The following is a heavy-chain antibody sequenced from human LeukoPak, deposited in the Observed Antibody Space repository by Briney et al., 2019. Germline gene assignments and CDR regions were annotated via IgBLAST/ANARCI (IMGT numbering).Heavy chain of an antibody. V-gene: IGHV3-30*02. Sequence: PGGSLRLSCAASGFTFSSYGMHWVRQAPGKGLEWVAFIRYDGSNKYYADSVKGRFTISRDNSTNTLYLQMNSLRAEDTAVYYCAKDDQPGIAVAGPIDYWGQGTLVTVSS. CDR3: AKDDQPGIAVAGPIDY. D-gene: IGHD6-19*01. CDR1: GFTFSSYG. CDR2: IRYDGSNK. J-gene: IGHJ4*02.